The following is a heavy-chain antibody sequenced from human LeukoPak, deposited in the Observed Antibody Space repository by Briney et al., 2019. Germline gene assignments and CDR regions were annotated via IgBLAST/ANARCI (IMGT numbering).Heavy chain of an antibody. CDR3: AKVGNGSGSYYADY. Sequence: GRSLRLSCAASGFTFSSYGMHWVRQAPGKGLEWVAVISYDGSKKYYVDSVKGRFTISRDNSKNTLYLQMNSLRAEDTAVYYCAKVGNGSGSYYADYWGQGTLVTVSS. V-gene: IGHV3-30*18. CDR2: ISYDGSKK. D-gene: IGHD3-10*01. CDR1: GFTFSSYG. J-gene: IGHJ4*02.